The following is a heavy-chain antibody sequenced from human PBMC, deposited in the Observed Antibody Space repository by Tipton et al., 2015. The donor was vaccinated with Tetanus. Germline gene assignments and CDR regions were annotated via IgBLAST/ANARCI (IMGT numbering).Heavy chain of an antibody. J-gene: IGHJ4*02. CDR3: AGTNIPWGEAAY. CDR1: GFSFSTYN. D-gene: IGHD3-16*01. Sequence: SLRLSCAASGFSFSTYNFHWVRQAPGKGLEWVAVIWYDGTTKYYADSVNGRFTISRDNSKNTLFLQMNSLRAEDTAVYYCAGTNIPWGEAAYWGQGTLVTVSS. CDR2: IWYDGTTK. V-gene: IGHV3-33*01.